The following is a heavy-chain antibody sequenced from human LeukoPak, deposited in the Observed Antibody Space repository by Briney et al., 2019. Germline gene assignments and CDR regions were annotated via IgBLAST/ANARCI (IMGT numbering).Heavy chain of an antibody. CDR3: ASPRDYYDSSGYPYYFDY. J-gene: IGHJ4*02. V-gene: IGHV3-21*01. D-gene: IGHD3-22*01. CDR2: IISSSSYI. Sequence: GGSLRLSGAASGFTFSSYAMSWVRQAPGKGLEWVSSIISSSSYIYYADSVKGRFTISRDNAKNSLYLQMNSLRAEDTAVYYCASPRDYYDSSGYPYYFDYWGQGTLVTVSS. CDR1: GFTFSSYA.